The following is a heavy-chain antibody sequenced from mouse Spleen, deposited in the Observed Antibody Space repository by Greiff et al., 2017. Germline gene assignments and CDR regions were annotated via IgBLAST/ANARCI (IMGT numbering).Heavy chain of an antibody. Sequence: EVKVVESGGGLVKPGGSLKLSCAASGFTFSSYAMSWVRQSPEKRLEWVAEISSGGSYTYYPDTVTGRFTISRDNAKNTLYLEMSSLRSEDTAMYYCARGGKTHYYGSSYEYFDVWGAGTTVTVSS. D-gene: IGHD1-1*01. J-gene: IGHJ1*01. CDR2: ISSGGSYT. V-gene: IGHV5-9-4*01. CDR1: GFTFSSYA. CDR3: ARGGKTHYYGSSYEYFDV.